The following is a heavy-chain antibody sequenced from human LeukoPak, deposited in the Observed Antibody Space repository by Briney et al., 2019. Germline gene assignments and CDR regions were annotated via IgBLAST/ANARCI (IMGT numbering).Heavy chain of an antibody. D-gene: IGHD2-21*02. CDR2: IYYTGST. CDR1: GGSISSSSSY. J-gene: IGHJ3*02. V-gene: IGHV4-39*07. Sequence: SETLSLTCNVSGGSISSSSSYWGWIRQPPGKGLEWIGTIYYTGSTYYNPSLKSRVTMSVDTSKNQFSLRLSSVTAADTAVYYCARYCGGDCYSNNDAFDIWGQGTMVTVSS. CDR3: ARYCGGDCYSNNDAFDI.